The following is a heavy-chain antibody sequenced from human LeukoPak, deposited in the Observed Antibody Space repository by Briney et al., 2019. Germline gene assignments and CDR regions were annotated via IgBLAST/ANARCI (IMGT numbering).Heavy chain of an antibody. CDR3: ARDRIQLWDYYYGMDV. V-gene: IGHV4-31*03. Sequence: PSQTLSLTCTVSGDSLYSDNFFWAWIRQHPGKGLEWIGYIYYSGSTYYNPSLKSRVTISVDTSKNQFSLKLSSVTAADTAVYYCARDRIQLWDYYYGMDVWGQGTTVTVSS. D-gene: IGHD5-18*01. J-gene: IGHJ6*02. CDR2: IYYSGST. CDR1: GDSLYSDNFF.